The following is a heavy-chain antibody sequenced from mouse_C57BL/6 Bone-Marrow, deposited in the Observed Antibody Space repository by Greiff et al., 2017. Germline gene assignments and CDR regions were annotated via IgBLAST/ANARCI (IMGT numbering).Heavy chain of an antibody. CDR2: IYPRSGNT. D-gene: IGHD2-4*01. V-gene: IGHV1-81*01. CDR3: ARLRLRRSWYFDV. Sequence: QVQLQQSGAELARPGASVKLSCKASGYTFTSYGISWVKQRTGQGLEWIGEIYPRSGNTYYNPKFKGKATLTADKSSSTAYMELRSLTSEDSAVYFCARLRLRRSWYFDVWGTGTTVTVSS. J-gene: IGHJ1*03. CDR1: GYTFTSYG.